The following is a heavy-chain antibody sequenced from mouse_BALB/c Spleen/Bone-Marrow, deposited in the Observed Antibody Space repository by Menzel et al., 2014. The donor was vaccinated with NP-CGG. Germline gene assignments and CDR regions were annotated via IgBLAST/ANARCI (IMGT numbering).Heavy chain of an antibody. CDR1: GFSLTGYG. Sequence: VKLVESGPGLVQPSQSLSITCTVSGFSLTGYGVHWVRQSPGKGLEWLGVIWSGGSTDYNAAFISRLSISKDNSKSQVFFKMNSLQANDKAIYYCARKGDGYAMDYWGQGTSVTVSS. CDR3: ARKGDGYAMDY. CDR2: IWSGGST. D-gene: IGHD2-3*01. J-gene: IGHJ4*01. V-gene: IGHV2-2*02.